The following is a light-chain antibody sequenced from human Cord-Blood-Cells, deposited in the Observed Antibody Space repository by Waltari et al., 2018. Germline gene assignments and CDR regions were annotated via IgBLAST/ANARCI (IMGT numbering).Light chain of an antibody. CDR2: DVS. J-gene: IGLJ1*01. CDR3: SSYPSSSTYV. Sequence: QSARTQTASVSGSPGQSIPISCTGTSSDVDGNKYVSWYQQHPSQAPKLMSYDVSKRPSGVSIRFSASKSDNTASLTISGLQSEDEADYYFSSYPSSSTYVFGTGTNVTVL. CDR1: SSDVDGNKY. V-gene: IGLV2-14*01.